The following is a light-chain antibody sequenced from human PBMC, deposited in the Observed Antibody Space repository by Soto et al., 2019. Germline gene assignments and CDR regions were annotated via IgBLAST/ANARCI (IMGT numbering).Light chain of an antibody. Sequence: QSVLTQPPSVSAAPGQKVTISCSGSSSNIGNNYVSWYQQLPGTAPKLLIYENNKRPSRIPDRFSGSKSGTSATMGITGLQSGDEADYYCGTWDSSLSAGRVFGGGTKVTVL. CDR1: SSNIGNNY. CDR3: GTWDSSLSAGRV. J-gene: IGLJ2*01. V-gene: IGLV1-51*02. CDR2: ENN.